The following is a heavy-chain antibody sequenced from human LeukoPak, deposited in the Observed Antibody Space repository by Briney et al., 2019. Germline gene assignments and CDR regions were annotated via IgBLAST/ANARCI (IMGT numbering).Heavy chain of an antibody. CDR3: ARNTYYDFWSGYSSSSGHIGY. Sequence: ASVKVSCKASGYTFTSYNINWVRQATGQGLEWMGWMNPNSGNTDYAQKFRGRVTMTRNTSISTAYMELSSLRSEDTAVYYCARNTYYDFWSGYSSSSGHIGYWGQGTLVTVSS. J-gene: IGHJ4*02. D-gene: IGHD3-3*01. CDR2: MNPNSGNT. CDR1: GYTFTSYN. V-gene: IGHV1-8*01.